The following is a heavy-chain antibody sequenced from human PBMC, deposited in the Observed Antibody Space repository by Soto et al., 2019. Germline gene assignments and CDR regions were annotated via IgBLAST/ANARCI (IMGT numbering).Heavy chain of an antibody. Sequence: GGSLRLACAASGFTFSSYAMSGVRQAPGKGLEWVSAISGSGGSTYYADSVKGRFTISRDNSKNTLYLQMNSLRAEDTAVYYCAKRQTYCGGDCYSVDYWGQGTLVTVSS. CDR1: GFTFSSYA. CDR2: ISGSGGST. J-gene: IGHJ4*02. CDR3: AKRQTYCGGDCYSVDY. V-gene: IGHV3-23*01. D-gene: IGHD2-21*02.